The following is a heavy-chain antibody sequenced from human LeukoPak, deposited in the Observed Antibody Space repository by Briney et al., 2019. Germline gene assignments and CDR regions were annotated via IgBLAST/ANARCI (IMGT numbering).Heavy chain of an antibody. D-gene: IGHD2-2*03. V-gene: IGHV3-48*03. CDR1: GFTFSSYE. CDR3: ARASVDIVVVPAANSRFIYYYYMDV. Sequence: GGSLRLSCAASGFTFSSYEMNWVRQAPGKGLEWVSYISSSGSTIYYADSVKGRFTISRDNAKNSMYLQMNSLRAEDTAVYYCARASVDIVVVPAANSRFIYYYYMDVWGKGTTVTISS. CDR2: ISSSGSTI. J-gene: IGHJ6*03.